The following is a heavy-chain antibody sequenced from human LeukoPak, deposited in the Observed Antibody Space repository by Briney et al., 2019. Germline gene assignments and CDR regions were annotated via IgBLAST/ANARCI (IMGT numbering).Heavy chain of an antibody. D-gene: IGHD1-26*01. CDR2: IKQDGSEK. CDR1: GFTFSSYW. Sequence: GGSLRLSCAASGFTFSSYWMSWVRQAPGKGLELVANIKQDGSEKYYVDSVKGRFTISRDNAKNSLYLQMNSLRAEDTAVYYCARGSSGSYLGGFDYWGQGTLVTVPS. J-gene: IGHJ4*02. CDR3: ARGSSGSYLGGFDY. V-gene: IGHV3-7*01.